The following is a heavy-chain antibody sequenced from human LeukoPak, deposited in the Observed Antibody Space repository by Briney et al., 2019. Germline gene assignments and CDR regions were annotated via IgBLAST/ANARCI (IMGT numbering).Heavy chain of an antibody. Sequence: GGSLRLSCAASGFTFSTYTMNWVRQAPGKGLEWVSSISSSSIHIYYTGSVKGRFTISRDNTKNSLYLQMNSLRAEDTAVYYCARDPARGMDVWGQGTTVTVSS. J-gene: IGHJ6*02. CDR1: GFTFSTYT. CDR3: ARDPARGMDV. CDR2: ISSSSIHI. V-gene: IGHV3-21*01.